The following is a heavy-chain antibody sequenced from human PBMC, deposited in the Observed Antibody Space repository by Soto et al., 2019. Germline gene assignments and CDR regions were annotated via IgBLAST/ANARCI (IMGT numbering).Heavy chain of an antibody. CDR2: IIPILGIA. J-gene: IGHJ5*02. V-gene: IGHV1-69*02. CDR3: ASAGDWNDPSWFDP. D-gene: IGHD1-1*01. CDR1: GGTFSSYT. Sequence: QVQLVQSGAEVKKPGSSVKVSCKASGGTFSSYTISWVRQAPGQGLEWMGRIIPILGIANYAQKFQGRVTITADKSTGTAYMELRSLRSEDTAVYYCASAGDWNDPSWFDPWGQGTLVTVSS.